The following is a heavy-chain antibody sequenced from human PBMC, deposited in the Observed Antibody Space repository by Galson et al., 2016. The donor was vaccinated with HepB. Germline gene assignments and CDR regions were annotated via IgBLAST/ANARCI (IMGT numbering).Heavy chain of an antibody. Sequence: SLSLSCAASGFRFSTYGMHWVRQAPGKGLEWLTLISYDGRKEKYADSVKGRFIVSRDNSNNTVYLQMTSLRADDTSVYFCAREASSGWPRPLDFWGQGTLVTVSS. V-gene: IGHV3-33*05. CDR1: GFRFSTYG. CDR3: AREASSGWPRPLDF. CDR2: ISYDGRKE. D-gene: IGHD6-19*01. J-gene: IGHJ4*02.